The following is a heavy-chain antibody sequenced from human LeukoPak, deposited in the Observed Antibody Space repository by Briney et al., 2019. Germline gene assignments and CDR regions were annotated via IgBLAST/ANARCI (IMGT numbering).Heavy chain of an antibody. J-gene: IGHJ5*02. V-gene: IGHV1-2*04. CDR3: ARAAPEGDYIAAAGFDP. CDR2: INPNSGGT. CDR1: GYTFTGYY. D-gene: IGHD6-13*01. Sequence: GASVKVSCKASGYTFTGYYMHWVRQAPGQGLEWMGWINPNSGGTNYAQKFQGWVTMTSDTSISTAYMELSRLRSDDTAVYYCARAAPEGDYIAAAGFDPWGQGTLVTVSS.